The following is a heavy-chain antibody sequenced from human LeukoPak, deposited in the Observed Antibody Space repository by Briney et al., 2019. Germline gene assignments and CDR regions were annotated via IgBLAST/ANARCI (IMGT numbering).Heavy chain of an antibody. CDR3: ARSYQTAYYYDSSGPVDAFDI. V-gene: IGHV4-39*01. Sequence: SETLSLTCTVSGGSISSSSYYWGWIRQPPGKWLEWIGSIYYSGSTYYNPSLKSRVTISVDTSKNQFSLKLSSVTAADTAVYYCARSYQTAYYYDSSGPVDAFDIWGQGTMVTVSS. J-gene: IGHJ3*02. D-gene: IGHD3-22*01. CDR1: GGSISSSSYY. CDR2: IYYSGST.